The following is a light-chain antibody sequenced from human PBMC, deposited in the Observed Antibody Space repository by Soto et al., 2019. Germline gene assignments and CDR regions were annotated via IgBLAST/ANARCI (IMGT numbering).Light chain of an antibody. CDR3: QSYDSSLSGYVV. CDR1: SSNIGAGYD. J-gene: IGLJ2*01. V-gene: IGLV1-40*01. Sequence: QSVLTQPPSVSGAPGQRVTISCTGSSSNIGAGYDVHWYQQFPGTAPKLLIYANSNRPSGVPDRFSGSKSGTSASLAITGLQAEDEADYYCQSYDSSLSGYVVFGGGTKLTVL. CDR2: ANS.